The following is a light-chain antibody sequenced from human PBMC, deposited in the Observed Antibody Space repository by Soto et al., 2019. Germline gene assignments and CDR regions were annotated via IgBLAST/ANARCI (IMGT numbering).Light chain of an antibody. CDR2: NYD. Sequence: QSVLTQPPSVSGTPGQRVTISCSGSSSNIGTNAVNWFLQLPRTAPKLLIYNYDQRPSGVPDRLSGSKSGTSASLAISGLQSEDEADYYCAAWDDSLTGWVFGGGTKLTVL. V-gene: IGLV1-44*01. CDR3: AAWDDSLTGWV. CDR1: SSNIGTNA. J-gene: IGLJ3*02.